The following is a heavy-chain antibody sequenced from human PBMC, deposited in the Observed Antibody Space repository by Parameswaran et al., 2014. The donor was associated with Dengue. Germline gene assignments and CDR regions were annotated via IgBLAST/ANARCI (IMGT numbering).Heavy chain of an antibody. CDR1: GFTFSSYS. J-gene: IGHJ4*02. CDR3: ARERGDELSDY. CDR2: ISSSSSYI. Sequence: AGGSLRLSCAASGFTFSSYSMNWVRQAPGKGLEWVSSISSSSSYIYYADSVKGRFTISRDNAKNSLYLQMNSLRAEDTAVYYCARERGDELSDYWGQGTLVTVPQ. V-gene: IGHV3-21*01. D-gene: IGHD3-10*01.